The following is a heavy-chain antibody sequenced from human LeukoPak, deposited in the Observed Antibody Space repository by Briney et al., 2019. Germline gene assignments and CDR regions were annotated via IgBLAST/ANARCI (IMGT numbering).Heavy chain of an antibody. D-gene: IGHD3-10*01. CDR3: AKGLRGWSYFDY. J-gene: IGHJ4*02. CDR2: VRYDSSNK. Sequence: GGSLRLSCAASGFTFSGYGMHWVRQAPGKGLEWVAFVRYDSSNKYYADSVKGRFTVSRDNSKNMLYLQMNSLRAEDTAVYYCAKGLRGWSYFDYWGQGTLVTVSS. V-gene: IGHV3-30*02. CDR1: GFTFSGYG.